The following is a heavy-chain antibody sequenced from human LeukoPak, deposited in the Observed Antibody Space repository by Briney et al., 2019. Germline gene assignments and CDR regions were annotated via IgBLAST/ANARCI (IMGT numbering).Heavy chain of an antibody. D-gene: IGHD4-17*01. CDR2: LNSDGSST. Sequence: GGSLRLSCAASGFTFSSYWMHWVRQAPGKGLVWVSRLNSDGSSTRYADSVKGRFTISRDNSKNTLYLQMNSLTAEDTAVYYCARDGTVTAGPFDPWGGGTLVTVSS. J-gene: IGHJ5*02. V-gene: IGHV3-74*01. CDR1: GFTFSSYW. CDR3: ARDGTVTAGPFDP.